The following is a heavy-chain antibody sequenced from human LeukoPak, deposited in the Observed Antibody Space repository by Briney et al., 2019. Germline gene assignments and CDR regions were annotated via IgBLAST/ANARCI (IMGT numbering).Heavy chain of an antibody. Sequence: GTSVKVSCKASGFTFTSSAMQWVRQARGQRLEWIGWIVVGSGNTNYAQKFQERVTITRDMSTSTAYMELSSLRSEDTAVYYCAAVTYCTNGVCPSKYYMDVWGKGTTVTVSS. CDR1: GFTFTSSA. J-gene: IGHJ6*03. D-gene: IGHD2-8*01. CDR3: AAVTYCTNGVCPSKYYMDV. CDR2: IVVGSGNT. V-gene: IGHV1-58*02.